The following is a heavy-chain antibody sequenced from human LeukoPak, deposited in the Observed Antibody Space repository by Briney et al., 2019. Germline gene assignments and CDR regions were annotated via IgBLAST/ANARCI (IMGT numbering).Heavy chain of an antibody. V-gene: IGHV3-30*18. Sequence: PGGSLRLSCAASGFTFSSYGMHWVRQAPGKGLEGVAVISYDGSNKYYADSVKGRFTISRDNSKNTLYLQMNSLRAEDTAVYYCAKDRYYDSSGPNWFDPWGQGTLVTVSS. D-gene: IGHD3-22*01. CDR1: GFTFSSYG. J-gene: IGHJ5*02. CDR2: ISYDGSNK. CDR3: AKDRYYDSSGPNWFDP.